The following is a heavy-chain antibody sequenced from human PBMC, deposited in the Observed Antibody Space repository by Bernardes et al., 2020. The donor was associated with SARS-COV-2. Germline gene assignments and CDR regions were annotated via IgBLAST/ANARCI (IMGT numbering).Heavy chain of an antibody. D-gene: IGHD6-13*01. CDR3: ARDRVAAAGTSYYYGMDV. CDR2: IKQDGSEK. CDR1: GFTFSSYW. Sequence: GGSLRLSCAASGFTFSSYWMSWVRQAPVKGLDWVANIKQDGSEKYYVDSVKGRFTISRDNAKNSLYLQMNSLRAEDTAVYYCARDRVAAAGTSYYYGMDVWGQGTTVTVSS. J-gene: IGHJ6*02. V-gene: IGHV3-7*01.